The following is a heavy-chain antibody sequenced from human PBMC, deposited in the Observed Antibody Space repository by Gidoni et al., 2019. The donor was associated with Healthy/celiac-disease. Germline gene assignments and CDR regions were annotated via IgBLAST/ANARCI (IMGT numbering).Heavy chain of an antibody. D-gene: IGHD2-15*01. CDR1: GGTFSSYA. CDR2: IIPIFGTA. J-gene: IGHJ6*02. V-gene: IGHV1-69*01. Sequence: QVQLVQSGAEVKKPGSSVKVSCKASGGTFSSYAISWVRQAPGQGLEWMGGIIPIFGTANYAQKFQGRVTITADESTSTAYMELSSLRSEDTAVYYCARERCSGGSCYDYYYYGMDVWGQGTTVTVSS. CDR3: ARERCSGGSCYDYYYYGMDV.